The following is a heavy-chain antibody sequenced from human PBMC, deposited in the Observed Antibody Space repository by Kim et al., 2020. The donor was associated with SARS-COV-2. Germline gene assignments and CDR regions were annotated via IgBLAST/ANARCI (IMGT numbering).Heavy chain of an antibody. D-gene: IGHD6-13*01. CDR2: IGGGGGGT. J-gene: IGHJ4*02. CDR3: AKGGQQLVRGLLDY. CDR1: GFTFSSYA. Sequence: GGSLRLSCAASGFTFSSYAMTWVRQAPGKGLEWVSVIGGGGGGTFYADSMKGRFTNSRDNSKNTLYLQMNSLRAEDTAVYYCAKGGQQLVRGLLDYWGQGTLVTVSS. V-gene: IGHV3-23*01.